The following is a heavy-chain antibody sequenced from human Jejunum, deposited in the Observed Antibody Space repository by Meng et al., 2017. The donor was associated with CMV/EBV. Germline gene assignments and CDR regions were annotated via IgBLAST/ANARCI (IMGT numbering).Heavy chain of an antibody. CDR3: ATSRTYDY. CDR1: GFPLSNYA. V-gene: IGHV3-30-3*01. Sequence: LSCAASGFPLSNYAMHWVRQTPGKGLEWVAVVSYDGGSTYYADSVKGRFIISRDNAKNTLYLQMNSLRAEDTAVYYCATSRTYDYWGQGTLVTVSS. J-gene: IGHJ4*02. CDR2: VSYDGGST.